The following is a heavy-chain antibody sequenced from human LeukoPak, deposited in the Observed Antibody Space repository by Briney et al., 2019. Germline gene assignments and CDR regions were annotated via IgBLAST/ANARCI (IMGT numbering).Heavy chain of an antibody. Sequence: ASVKVSCKASGYTFTSYAMHWVRQAPGQRPEWMGWINAGNGNTKYSQKFQGRVTITRDTSASTAYMELSSLRSEDTAVYYCAKPLFKYSSSWYGDYWGQGTLVTVSS. CDR1: GYTFTSYA. J-gene: IGHJ4*02. CDR2: INAGNGNT. CDR3: AKPLFKYSSSWYGDY. V-gene: IGHV1-3*01. D-gene: IGHD6-13*01.